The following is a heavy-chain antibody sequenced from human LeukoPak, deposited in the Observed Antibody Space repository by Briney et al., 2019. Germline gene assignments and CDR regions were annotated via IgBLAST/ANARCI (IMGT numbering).Heavy chain of an antibody. CDR1: GGSISSSSYY. J-gene: IGHJ5*02. CDR3: ARRGRGTRIVVVTAIRGDWFDP. CDR2: IYYSGST. Sequence: SETLSLTCTVSGGSISSSSYYWGWIRQPPGKGLEWIGSIYYSGSTYYNPSLKSRVTISVDTSKNQFSLKLSSVTAADTAVYYCARRGRGTRIVVVTAIRGDWFDPWGQGTLVTVSS. D-gene: IGHD2-21*02. V-gene: IGHV4-39*07.